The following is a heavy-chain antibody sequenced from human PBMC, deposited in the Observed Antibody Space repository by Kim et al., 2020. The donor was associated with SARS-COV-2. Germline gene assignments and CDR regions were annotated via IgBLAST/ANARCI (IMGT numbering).Heavy chain of an antibody. Sequence: DSVKGRFTIARDNAKNSLYLQMNSLRAEDTAVYYCARVAVPAAIGAYFDYWGQGTLVTVSS. V-gene: IGHV3-7*03. CDR3: ARVAVPAAIGAYFDY. D-gene: IGHD2-2*02. J-gene: IGHJ4*02.